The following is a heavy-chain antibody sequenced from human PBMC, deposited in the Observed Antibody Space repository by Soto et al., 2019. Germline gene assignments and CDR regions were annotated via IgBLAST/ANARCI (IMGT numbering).Heavy chain of an antibody. V-gene: IGHV1-18*01. D-gene: IGHD2-2*01. CDR2: ISAYTDDP. CDR3: ARVIPGAEAWFDP. CDR1: GNTFTNFG. J-gene: IGHJ5*02. Sequence: ASVKVSCKASGNTFTNFGVTWVRQAPGQGLEWMGWISAYTDDPNYAQKFQGRVTMTIDTSTSTAYLDLRSLTSDDTAVYYCARVIPGAEAWFDPWGQGTLVTVSS.